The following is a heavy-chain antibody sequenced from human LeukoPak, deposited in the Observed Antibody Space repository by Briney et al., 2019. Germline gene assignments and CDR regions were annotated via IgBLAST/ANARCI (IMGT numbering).Heavy chain of an antibody. CDR2: ISGDGSVT. CDR3: ARDSNVAGGARFEY. CDR1: GFTFSSYW. Sequence: GGSLRLSCAASGFTFSSYWMHWVRLAPGKGLMWVSRISGDGSVTTCADSVKGRFTISRDNAKNTLYLQMNSLTADDTAVYYCARDSNVAGGARFEYWGQGTLVTVSS. D-gene: IGHD1-26*01. V-gene: IGHV3-74*03. J-gene: IGHJ4*02.